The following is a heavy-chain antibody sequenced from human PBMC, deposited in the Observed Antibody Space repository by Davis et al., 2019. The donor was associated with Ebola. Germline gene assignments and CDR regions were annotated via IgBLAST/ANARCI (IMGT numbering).Heavy chain of an antibody. D-gene: IGHD1-26*01. Sequence: GGSLRLSCAASGFTFSTYAMSWVRQAPGKGLEWVSGITGSDGSTYCADSVKGRFTISRDNSKNTLYLQMNSLRDEDTAVYFCGPTGRLTYGIDVWGQGTTVTVSS. CDR1: GFTFSTYA. CDR3: GPTGRLTYGIDV. J-gene: IGHJ6*02. V-gene: IGHV3-23*01. CDR2: ITGSDGST.